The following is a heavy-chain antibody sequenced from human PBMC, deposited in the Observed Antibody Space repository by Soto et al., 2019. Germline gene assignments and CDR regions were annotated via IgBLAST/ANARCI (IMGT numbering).Heavy chain of an antibody. CDR2: ISFDGSRR. CDR1: GFTLSNYG. Sequence: QVQLVESGGGVVQPGRSLRLSCAASGFTLSNYGTHWVRQAPGKGLEWMAGISFDGSRRYYGDSVRGRFTVSRDNAKNLLSLELDSLRVEDAGVYYCVSGVCSGGSCATSEFDYWGQGPLVTVSS. CDR3: VSGVCSGGSCATSEFDY. D-gene: IGHD2-15*01. V-gene: IGHV3-30*03. J-gene: IGHJ4*02.